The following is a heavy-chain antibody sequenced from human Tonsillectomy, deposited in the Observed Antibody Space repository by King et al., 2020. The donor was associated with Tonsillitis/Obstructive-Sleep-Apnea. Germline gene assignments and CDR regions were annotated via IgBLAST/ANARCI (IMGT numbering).Heavy chain of an antibody. V-gene: IGHV5-51*01. CDR2: IYPGDSDT. J-gene: IGHJ4*02. CDR1: GYRFTSYW. Sequence: QLVQSGAEVKKPGESLKIYCKGSGYRFTSYWIGWVRQMPGKGLEWMGIIYPGDSDTRYSPSFRGQVTISADKSISTAYLQWSSLKASDTAIYYCARLLGLTTVTTWAFDYWGQGTLVTVSS. CDR3: ARLLGLTTVTTWAFDY. D-gene: IGHD4-11*01.